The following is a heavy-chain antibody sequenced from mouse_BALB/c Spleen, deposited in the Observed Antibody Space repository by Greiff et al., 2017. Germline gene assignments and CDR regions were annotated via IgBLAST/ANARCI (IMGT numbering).Heavy chain of an antibody. V-gene: IGHV8-11*01. CDR2: IWWNANK. J-gene: IGHJ1*01. CDR3: ARVEDGRWYFDV. D-gene: IGHD1-1*02. CDR1: GFSLSTYGIG. Sequence: ESGPGILQPSQTLSLTCSFSGFSLSTYGIGVGRIRQPSGQGRVWLAHIWWNANKYYNTALKSRLTITKDTSNSQVFLKIASVDTADTATYYCARVEDGRWYFDVWGAGTTVTVSS.